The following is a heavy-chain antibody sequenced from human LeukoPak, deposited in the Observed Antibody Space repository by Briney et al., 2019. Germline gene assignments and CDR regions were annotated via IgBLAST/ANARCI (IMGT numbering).Heavy chain of an antibody. D-gene: IGHD3-10*01. J-gene: IGHJ4*02. CDR3: AKDGFSSGN. Sequence: PGRSLRLSCAASGFTFDDYAMHWVRQAPGKGLEWVSGISWNSGSIGYADSVKGRFTISRDNSKNTLYLQMNSLRAEDTAVYYCAKDGFSSGNWGQGTLVTVSS. CDR1: GFTFDDYA. V-gene: IGHV3-9*01. CDR2: ISWNSGSI.